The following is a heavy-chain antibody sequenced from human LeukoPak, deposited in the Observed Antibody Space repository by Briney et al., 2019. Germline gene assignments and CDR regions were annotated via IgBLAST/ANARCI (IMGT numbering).Heavy chain of an antibody. CDR1: GGSFSGYY. CDR3: ARGSVGGSGAAFDY. J-gene: IGHJ4*02. V-gene: IGHV4-34*01. CDR2: INHSGST. D-gene: IGHD3-10*01. Sequence: PSETLSLTCAVYGGSFSGYYWSWIRQPPGKGLEWIGEINHSGSTNYNPSLKSRVTISVDTSKNQFSLKLSSVTAADTAVYYCARGSVGGSGAAFDYWGQGTLVTVSS.